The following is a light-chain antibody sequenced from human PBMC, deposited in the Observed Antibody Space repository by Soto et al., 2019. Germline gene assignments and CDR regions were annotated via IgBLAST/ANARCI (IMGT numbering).Light chain of an antibody. J-gene: IGKJ1*01. CDR3: QQYLNWPGT. CDR2: KAS. V-gene: IGKV1-5*03. CDR1: QSISSW. Sequence: DIQMTQSPSPLSASVGDRVTITCLASQSISSWLAWYQQKPGKAPKLLIYKASSLESGVPSRFSGSGSGTEFTLTIDSLQSEDFALYYCQQYLNWPGTFGQGTKVDIK.